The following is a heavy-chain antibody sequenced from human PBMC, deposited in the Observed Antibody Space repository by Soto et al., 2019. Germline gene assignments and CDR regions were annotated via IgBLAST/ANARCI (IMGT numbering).Heavy chain of an antibody. CDR1: GGSISSDGFY. J-gene: IGHJ3*02. Sequence: QVQLQESGPGLVKPSQTLSLTCTVSGGSISSDGFYWSWIRQHPVKGLEWIVYIYSSGSTYYNPSLKSRVTIAVDTSKNRFSLMLSSVTAAETAVYYFARSHDILLGSDVFDIWGQGRMVTVSS. D-gene: IGHD3-9*01. V-gene: IGHV4-31*03. CDR3: ARSHDILLGSDVFDI. CDR2: IYSSGST.